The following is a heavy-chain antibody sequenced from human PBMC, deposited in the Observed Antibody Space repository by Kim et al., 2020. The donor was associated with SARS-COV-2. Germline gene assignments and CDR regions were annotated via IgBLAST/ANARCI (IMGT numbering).Heavy chain of an antibody. Sequence: SETLSLTCAVSGGSISSGGYSWSWIRQPPGNGLEWIGYIYHSGSTYYNPSLKSRVTISVDRSKNQFSLKLSSVTAADTAVYYCASRKTTVTTNSAFDIWGQGTMVTVSS. CDR3: ASRKTTVTTNSAFDI. CDR2: IYHSGST. D-gene: IGHD4-17*01. CDR1: GGSISSGGYS. J-gene: IGHJ3*02. V-gene: IGHV4-30-2*01.